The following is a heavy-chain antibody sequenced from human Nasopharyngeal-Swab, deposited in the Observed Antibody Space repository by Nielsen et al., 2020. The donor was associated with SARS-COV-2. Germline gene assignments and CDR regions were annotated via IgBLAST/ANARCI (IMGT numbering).Heavy chain of an antibody. D-gene: IGHD3-3*01. J-gene: IGHJ6*02. CDR3: ARETLDNYDLPLGMDV. V-gene: IGHV1-69*13. Sequence: SVKVSCKASGYTFTSYAMNWVRQAPGQGLEWMGGIIPIFGTANYAQKFQGRVTITADESTSTAYMELSSLRSEDTAVYYCARETLDNYDLPLGMDVWGQGTTVTVSS. CDR2: IIPIFGTA. CDR1: GYTFTSYA.